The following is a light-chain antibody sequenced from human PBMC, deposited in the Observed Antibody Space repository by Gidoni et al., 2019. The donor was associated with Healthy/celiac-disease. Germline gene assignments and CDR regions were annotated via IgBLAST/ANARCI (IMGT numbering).Light chain of an antibody. V-gene: IGKV3-20*01. CDR2: GAS. CDR1: QSVSSSY. Sequence: EIVLTQSPGTLFLSPGERATLSCRASQSVSSSYLAWYQQKPGQAPRLLIYGASSRATGIPDRFSGSGSGTDFTLTISRLEPEDFAVYYCQQYGSSPPYTFXQXTKLEIK. CDR3: QQYGSSPPYT. J-gene: IGKJ2*01.